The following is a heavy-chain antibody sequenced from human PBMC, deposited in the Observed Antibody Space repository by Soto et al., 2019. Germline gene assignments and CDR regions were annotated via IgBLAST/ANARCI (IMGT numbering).Heavy chain of an antibody. J-gene: IGHJ4*02. CDR1: GFTFSSYG. V-gene: IGHV3-30*18. CDR3: AKEGGPYYYGSGSFDY. CDR2: ISYDGSNK. Sequence: ESGGGVVQPGRSLRLSCAASGFTFSSYGMHWVRQAPGKGLEWVAVISYDGSNKYYADSVKGRFTISRDNSKNTLYLQMNSLRAEDTAVYYCAKEGGPYYYGSGSFDYWGQGTLVTVSS. D-gene: IGHD3-10*01.